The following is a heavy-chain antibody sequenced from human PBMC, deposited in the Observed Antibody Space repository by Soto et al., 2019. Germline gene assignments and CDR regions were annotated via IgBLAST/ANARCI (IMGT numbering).Heavy chain of an antibody. J-gene: IGHJ5*02. V-gene: IGHV3-9*01. CDR1: GFTFDDYA. CDR2: ISWNSGSI. D-gene: IGHD3-10*01. Sequence: EVQLVESGGGLVQPGRSLRLSCAASGFTFDDYAMHWVRQAPGKGLEWVSGISWNSGSIGYADSVKGRFTISRDNAKNSLYRQMNSLRAEDTALYYCAKRIFSRGSGTTTQFDPWGQGTLVTVSS. CDR3: AKRIFSRGSGTTTQFDP.